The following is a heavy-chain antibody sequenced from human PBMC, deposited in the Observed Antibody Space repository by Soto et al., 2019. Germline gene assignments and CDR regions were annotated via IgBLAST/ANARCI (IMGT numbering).Heavy chain of an antibody. CDR1: GFTFSTYA. Sequence: GGSLRLSCAASGFTFSTYAMIWVRQAPGKGLDWVSTISGSGDYAYYADSVKGRFTFSRDNYMSTLSLQMDSLRVEDTAVYYCAKAHTYGYGPDHWGQGTLVTVPQ. V-gene: IGHV3-23*01. D-gene: IGHD5-18*01. J-gene: IGHJ4*02. CDR3: AKAHTYGYGPDH. CDR2: ISGSGDYA.